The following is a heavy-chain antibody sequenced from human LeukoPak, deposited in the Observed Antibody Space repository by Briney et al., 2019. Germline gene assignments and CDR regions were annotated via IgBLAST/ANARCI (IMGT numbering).Heavy chain of an antibody. CDR1: GVSITLYY. Sequence: KPSETLSLTCTVSGVSITLYYWTWIRQSPKKGLEWIGDISNSGSNYNPSLGSRLTISTDTSKNHFSLRLTSVSAADTAVYYCARLAPVNVWGTNRYLEYWGQGALVTVSS. D-gene: IGHD3-16*02. V-gene: IGHV4-59*01. J-gene: IGHJ4*02. CDR2: ISNSGS. CDR3: ARLAPVNVWGTNRYLEY.